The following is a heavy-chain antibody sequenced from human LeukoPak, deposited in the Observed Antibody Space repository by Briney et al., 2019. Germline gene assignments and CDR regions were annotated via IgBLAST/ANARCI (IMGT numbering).Heavy chain of an antibody. CDR1: GYTFTSYY. V-gene: IGHV1-46*01. D-gene: IGHD2-2*01. CDR2: INPSGGST. J-gene: IGHJ4*02. Sequence: ASVKVSCKASGYTFTSYYMHWVRQAPGQGLEWMGIINPSGGSTSYAQKFQGRVTMTEDTSTDTAYMELNSLTSDDTAVYYCATGPTMPEPDTSPGLLDFWGQGTLVTVSS. CDR3: ATGPTMPEPDTSPGLLDF.